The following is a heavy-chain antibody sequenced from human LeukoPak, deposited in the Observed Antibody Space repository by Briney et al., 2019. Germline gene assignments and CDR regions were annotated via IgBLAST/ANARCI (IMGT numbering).Heavy chain of an antibody. Sequence: SETLSLTCTVSGGATSSYYWNWIRQPPGKGLEWIGYIHHSGSTNYSPSLKSRVTISIDTSTNQFSLKLSSVTAEDTAVYYCARGGNYIYHSDFWGQGTLVTVSS. J-gene: IGHJ4*02. CDR1: GGATSSYY. V-gene: IGHV4-59*01. CDR2: IHHSGST. D-gene: IGHD4-11*01. CDR3: ARGGNYIYHSDF.